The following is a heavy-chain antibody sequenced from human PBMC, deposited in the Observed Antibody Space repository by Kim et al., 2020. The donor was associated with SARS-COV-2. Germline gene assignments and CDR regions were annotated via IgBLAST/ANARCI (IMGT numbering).Heavy chain of an antibody. V-gene: IGHV3-30-3*01. CDR1: GFTFSSYA. CDR2: ISYDGSNK. D-gene: IGHD3-10*01. CDR3: ASDGSGSYYFDY. J-gene: IGHJ4*02. Sequence: GGSLRLSCAASGFTFSSYAMHWVRQAPGKGLEWVAVISYDGSNKYYADSVKGRFTISRDNSKNTLYLQMNSLRAEDTAVYYCASDGSGSYYFDYWGQGTL.